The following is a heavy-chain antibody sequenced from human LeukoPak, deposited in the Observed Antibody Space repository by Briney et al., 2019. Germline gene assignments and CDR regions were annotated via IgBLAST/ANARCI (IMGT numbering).Heavy chain of an antibody. CDR2: ISASGGST. Sequence: PGGSLRLSCAASGFTFSSSAMSWVRQVPGKELEWVSGISASGGSTYYADSVKGRFTISRDNAKNSLYLQMNSLRAEDTAVYYCARDGYGSGSSNFGYWGQGTLVTVSS. CDR3: ARDGYGSGSSNFGY. D-gene: IGHD3-10*01. J-gene: IGHJ4*02. V-gene: IGHV3-23*01. CDR1: GFTFSSSA.